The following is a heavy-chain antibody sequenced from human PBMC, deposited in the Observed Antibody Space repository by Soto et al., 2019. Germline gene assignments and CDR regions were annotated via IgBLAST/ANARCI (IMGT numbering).Heavy chain of an antibody. Sequence: GGSLRLSCAASGFTFSSYGMHWVRQAPGKGLEWVAVISYDGSNKYYADAVKGRFTISRDNSKNTLYLQMNSLRAEDTAVYYCAKILFGSRYFDYWGQGTLVTAPQ. CDR2: ISYDGSNK. CDR1: GFTFSSYG. D-gene: IGHD3-10*01. V-gene: IGHV3-30*18. J-gene: IGHJ4*02. CDR3: AKILFGSRYFDY.